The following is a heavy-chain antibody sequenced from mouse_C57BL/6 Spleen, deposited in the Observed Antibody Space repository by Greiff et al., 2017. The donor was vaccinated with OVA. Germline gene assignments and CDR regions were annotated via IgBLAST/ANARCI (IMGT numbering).Heavy chain of an antibody. D-gene: IGHD1-1*01. Sequence: QVQLQQSGAELVRPGTSVKMSCKASGYTFTNYWIGWAKQRPGHGLEWIGDIYPGGGYTNYNEKFKGKATLTADKSSSTAYMQFSSLTSEVSAIYYCAEDTTEAWYFDVWGTGTTVTVSS. V-gene: IGHV1-63*01. CDR2: IYPGGGYT. CDR1: GYTFTNYW. CDR3: AEDTTEAWYFDV. J-gene: IGHJ1*03.